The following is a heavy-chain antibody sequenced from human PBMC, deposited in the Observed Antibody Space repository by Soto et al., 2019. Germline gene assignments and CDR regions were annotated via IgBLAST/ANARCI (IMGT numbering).Heavy chain of an antibody. D-gene: IGHD2-15*01. V-gene: IGHV3-48*02. CDR3: ARDRGVVAATPHWFDP. CDR1: GFTFSSYS. J-gene: IGHJ5*02. CDR2: ISSSSSTI. Sequence: PGGSLRLSCAASGFTFSSYSMNWVRQAPGKGLEWVSYISSSSSTIYYADSVKGRFIISRDNAKNSLYLQMNSLRDEDTAVYYCARDRGVVAATPHWFDPWGQGTLVTVSS.